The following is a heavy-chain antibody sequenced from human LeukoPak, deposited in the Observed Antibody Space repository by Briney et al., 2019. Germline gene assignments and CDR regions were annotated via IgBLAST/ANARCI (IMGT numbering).Heavy chain of an antibody. Sequence: SQTLSLTCAISGDSVSSKSTTWNWIRQSPSRGLEWLGRTYYTSKWYNDYAVSVKSRITINPDTSKNQFSLQLNSVTPEDTAVYYCARDKEQHYYYGMDVWGQGTTVTVSS. CDR2: TYYTSKWYN. D-gene: IGHD6-13*01. J-gene: IGHJ6*02. V-gene: IGHV6-1*01. CDR3: ARDKEQHYYYGMDV. CDR1: GDSVSSKSTT.